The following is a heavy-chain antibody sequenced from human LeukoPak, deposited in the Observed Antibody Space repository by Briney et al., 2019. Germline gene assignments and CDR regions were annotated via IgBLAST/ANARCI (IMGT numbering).Heavy chain of an antibody. J-gene: IGHJ4*02. CDR1: GASMRSYY. Sequence: SETLSLTCTVSGASMRSYYWNWIRQSPGQGLEWIGSIYYSGSPNYNPSLKSRVTISEDTSKNQFSLKLRSVTAADTAVYYCARDTRSYDSSGYYYCDYLGPGNPGHRLL. V-gene: IGHV4-59*01. D-gene: IGHD3-22*01. CDR2: IYYSGSP. CDR3: ARDTRSYDSSGYYYCDY.